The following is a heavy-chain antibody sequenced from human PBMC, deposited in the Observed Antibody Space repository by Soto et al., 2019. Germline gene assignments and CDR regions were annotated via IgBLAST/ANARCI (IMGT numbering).Heavy chain of an antibody. J-gene: IGHJ6*02. CDR2: ISYDGSNK. D-gene: IGHD6-19*01. CDR1: GFTFSSYG. Sequence: QVQLVESGGGVVQPGRSLRLSCAASGFTFSSYGMHWVRQAPGKGLEWVAVISYDGSNKYYADSVKGRFTISRDNSKNTLYLQMNSLRAEDTAVYYCAKDRGRSSGRYDLYYYYGMDVWGQGTTVTVSS. V-gene: IGHV3-30*18. CDR3: AKDRGRSSGRYDLYYYYGMDV.